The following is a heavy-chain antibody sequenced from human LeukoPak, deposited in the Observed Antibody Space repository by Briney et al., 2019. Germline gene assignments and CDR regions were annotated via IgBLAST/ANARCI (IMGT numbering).Heavy chain of an antibody. CDR1: GFTVSSKY. D-gene: IGHD5-12*01. V-gene: IGHV3-53*01. CDR2: IYSGGST. Sequence: GGSLRLSCAASGFTVSSKYMTWVRQAPGKGLEWVSVIYSGGSTFYADSVRGRFTISRDNAKNTLYLQMNSLRAEDTAVYYCAKGRSGYDYFDSWGQGTLVTVSS. J-gene: IGHJ4*02. CDR3: AKGRSGYDYFDS.